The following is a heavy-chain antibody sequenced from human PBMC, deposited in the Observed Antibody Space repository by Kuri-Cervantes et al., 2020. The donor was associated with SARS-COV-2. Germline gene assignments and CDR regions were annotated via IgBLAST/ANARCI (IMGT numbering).Heavy chain of an antibody. CDR3: ARDQNDYSNYHAFDI. D-gene: IGHD4-11*01. CDR2: ISYDGSNK. CDR1: GFTFSSYA. V-gene: IGHV3-30*04. J-gene: IGHJ3*02. Sequence: GGSLRLSCAASGFTFSSYAMHWVRQAPGKGLEWVAVISYDGSNKYYADSVKGRFTISRDNSKNTLYLRMNSLRAVDTAVYYCARDQNDYSNYHAFDIWGQGTMVTVSS.